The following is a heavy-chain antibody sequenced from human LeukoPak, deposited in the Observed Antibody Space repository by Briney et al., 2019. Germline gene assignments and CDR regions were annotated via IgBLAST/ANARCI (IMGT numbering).Heavy chain of an antibody. Sequence: GGSLRLSCIASGFSFSGHWMHWARQLPGKGLVWVSRISPTGSTTSYADSVKGRFTVSRGNAKNTLYLQVNNLRAEDTAVYYCARGPNSNWSGLDFWGQGTLLTVSS. CDR2: ISPTGSTT. D-gene: IGHD6-6*01. V-gene: IGHV3-74*01. CDR1: GFSFSGHW. CDR3: ARGPNSNWSGLDF. J-gene: IGHJ4*02.